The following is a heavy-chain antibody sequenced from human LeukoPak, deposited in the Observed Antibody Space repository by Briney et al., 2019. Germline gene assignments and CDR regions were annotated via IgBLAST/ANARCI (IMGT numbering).Heavy chain of an antibody. CDR1: VFTFSSYA. V-gene: IGHV3-23*01. CDR3: AAHEYYYYYGMDV. J-gene: IGHJ6*02. CDR2: ISGSGGST. Sequence: GGSLRLSCAASVFTFSSYAMSWVRQAPGKGLEWVSAISGSGGSTYYADSVKGRFTISRDNSKNTLYLQMNSLRAEDTAVYYCAAHEYYYYYGMDVWGQGTTVTVSS.